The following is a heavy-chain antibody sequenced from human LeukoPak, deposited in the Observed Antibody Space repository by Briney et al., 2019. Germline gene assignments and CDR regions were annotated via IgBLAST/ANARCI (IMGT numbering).Heavy chain of an antibody. CDR2: IRYDGGNK. J-gene: IGHJ4*02. CDR3: ARVPTVTFFDY. Sequence: GGSLRLSCAASGVTFSSYGMHWVRQAPGKGLEWVAFIRYDGGNKYYADSVKGGFTISRDNSKKTLDLQSNILRAEDTAVYYAARVPTVTFFDYWGQGTLVTVSS. D-gene: IGHD4-17*01. V-gene: IGHV3-30*02. CDR1: GVTFSSYG.